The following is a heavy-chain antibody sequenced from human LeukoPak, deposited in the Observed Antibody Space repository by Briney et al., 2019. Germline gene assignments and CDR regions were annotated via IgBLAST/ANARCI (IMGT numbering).Heavy chain of an antibody. V-gene: IGHV3-48*03. CDR1: GFTFSSYE. CDR2: ISSGSTI. Sequence: PGGSLRLSCAASGFTFSSYEMNWVRQAPGKGLEWVSYISSGSTIYDADSVKGRFTISRDNAKSSLYLQMNSLRAEDTAVYYCARESIAVAGAPFDYWGQGTLVTVS. D-gene: IGHD6-19*01. J-gene: IGHJ4*02. CDR3: ARESIAVAGAPFDY.